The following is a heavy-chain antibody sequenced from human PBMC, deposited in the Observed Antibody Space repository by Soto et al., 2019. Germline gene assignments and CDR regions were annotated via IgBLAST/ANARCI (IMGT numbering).Heavy chain of an antibody. D-gene: IGHD3-10*02. V-gene: IGHV3-72*01. Sequence: EVQLVESGGALVNPEGSLRLSCEVSGFTLSANFRDWVRQAQGKGLEWVGRTKHKVSSYATEYAASVKGRFTISRDDSYNSLYLQMSSLRTEDTTVYYCVAYLSYYVHWGHGTLVTVSS. J-gene: IGHJ4*01. CDR3: VAYLSYYVH. CDR1: GFTLSANF. CDR2: TKHKVSSYAT.